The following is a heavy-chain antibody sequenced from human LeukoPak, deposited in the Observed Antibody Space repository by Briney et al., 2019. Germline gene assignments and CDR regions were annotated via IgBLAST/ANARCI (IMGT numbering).Heavy chain of an antibody. Sequence: PGGSLRLSCAASGFTFSGYWMSWVRQAPGRGLEWVANIKQDGSEKYYVDSVKGRFTISRDNAKNSLYLQMNSLRAEDTAVYYCARDSPNCGGDCYYFDYWGQGTLVTVSS. V-gene: IGHV3-7*01. CDR2: IKQDGSEK. CDR1: GFTFSGYW. CDR3: ARDSPNCGGDCYYFDY. J-gene: IGHJ4*02. D-gene: IGHD2-21*02.